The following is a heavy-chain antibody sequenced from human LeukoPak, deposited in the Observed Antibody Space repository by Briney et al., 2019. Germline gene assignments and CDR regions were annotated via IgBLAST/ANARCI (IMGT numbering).Heavy chain of an antibody. V-gene: IGHV4-34*01. CDR3: AVTTVRGGDY. CDR1: GGSFSGYY. J-gene: IGHJ4*02. Sequence: SETLSLTCAVYGGSFSGYYWSWIRQPPGKGLEWIGEINHSGSTNYNPSLKSRVTISVDTSKNQFSLKLSSVTAADTAVYYCAVTTVRGGDYWGQGTLVTVSS. CDR2: INHSGST. D-gene: IGHD4-11*01.